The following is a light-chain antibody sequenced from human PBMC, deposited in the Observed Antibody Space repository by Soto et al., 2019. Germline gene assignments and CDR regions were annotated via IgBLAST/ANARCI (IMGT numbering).Light chain of an antibody. CDR2: GVS. CDR3: QQHGASIT. Sequence: VLTQSPRTLSLSPGERATLSCRASQNVNNNFVAWYQQKPGQAPSLLIYGVSDRATGVPDRFSGSGSGTDFTLTISRLELEDFAVYYCQQHGASITFGGGTRVENK. J-gene: IGKJ4*01. CDR1: QNVNNNF. V-gene: IGKV3-20*01.